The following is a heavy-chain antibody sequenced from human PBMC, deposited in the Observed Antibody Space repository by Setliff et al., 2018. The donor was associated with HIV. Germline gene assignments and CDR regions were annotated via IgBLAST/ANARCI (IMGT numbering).Heavy chain of an antibody. Sequence: GESLKISCHPSGYSFTNYWVGWVRQLPGKGLEWMGLIWPSDSDTIYSPSFQGQVSLSADKSTSTVYLQWSSLKAPDTAMYYCARLSKFYDFWTPDYWGQGTLVTVSS. CDR3: ARLSKFYDFWTPDY. V-gene: IGHV5-51*01. CDR2: IWPSDSDT. J-gene: IGHJ4*02. CDR1: GYSFTNYW. D-gene: IGHD3-3*01.